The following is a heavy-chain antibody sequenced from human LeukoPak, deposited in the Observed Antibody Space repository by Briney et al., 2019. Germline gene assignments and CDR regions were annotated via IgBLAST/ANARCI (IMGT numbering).Heavy chain of an antibody. CDR2: ISSSSSYT. D-gene: IGHD4-23*01. CDR1: GFTFSVYY. V-gene: IGHV3-11*06. J-gene: IGHJ6*02. CDR3: ARVSAVAYYYCMDV. Sequence: GGSLRLSCAASGFTFSVYYMSWIRQAPGKGLEWVSYISSSSSYTNYADSVKGRFTISRDNAKNSLYLQMNSLRAEDTAVYYCARVSAVAYYYCMDVWGQGTTVTVSS.